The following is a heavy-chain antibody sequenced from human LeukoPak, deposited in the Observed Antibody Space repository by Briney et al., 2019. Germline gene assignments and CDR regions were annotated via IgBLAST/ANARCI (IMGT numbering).Heavy chain of an antibody. D-gene: IGHD4-17*01. CDR3: ARTRDDYGGTGAFDI. Sequence: PSETLSLTCTVSGGSISSYYWSWIRQPPGKGLEWIGYIYYSGSTNYNPSLKSRVTISVDTSKNQFSLKLSSVTAADTAVYYCARTRDDYGGTGAFDIWGQGTMVTVSS. J-gene: IGHJ3*02. V-gene: IGHV4-59*12. CDR1: GGSISSYY. CDR2: IYYSGST.